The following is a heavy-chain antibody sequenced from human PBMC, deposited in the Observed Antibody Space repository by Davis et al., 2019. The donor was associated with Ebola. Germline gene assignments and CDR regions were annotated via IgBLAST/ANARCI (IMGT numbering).Heavy chain of an antibody. CDR1: GFTFSSYW. CDR3: ARAGWNIVVVPAAHHTFDF. D-gene: IGHD2-2*01. J-gene: IGHJ4*02. Sequence: GGSLRLSCAASGFTFSSYWMSWVRQAPGKGLEWVSSISSSSSYIYYADSVKGRFTISRDNAKNSLYLQMNSLRAEDTAVYYCARAGWNIVVVPAAHHTFDFWGQGTLVTVSS. CDR2: ISSSSSYI. V-gene: IGHV3-21*01.